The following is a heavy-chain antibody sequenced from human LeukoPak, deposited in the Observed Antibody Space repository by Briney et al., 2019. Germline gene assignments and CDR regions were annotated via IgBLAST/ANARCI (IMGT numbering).Heavy chain of an antibody. CDR2: ISYDGSNK. CDR1: GFTFSSYA. Sequence: QPGRSLRLSCAASGFTFSSYAMHWVRQAPGKGLEWVAVISYDGSNKYYADSVKGRFTISRDNSKNTLYLQMNSLRAEDTAVYYCASDHRWYCSGGSCYSSAFDIWGQGTMVTVSS. V-gene: IGHV3-30-3*01. D-gene: IGHD2-15*01. J-gene: IGHJ3*02. CDR3: ASDHRWYCSGGSCYSSAFDI.